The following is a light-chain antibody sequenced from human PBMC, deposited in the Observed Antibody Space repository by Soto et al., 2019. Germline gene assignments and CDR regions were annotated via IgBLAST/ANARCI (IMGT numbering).Light chain of an antibody. Sequence: DIQMTQSPSTLSASVGDRVTITCRASQSTNSWLAWYQQKPGKAPKVLIYDVSTLESGVPSRFSGSGSGTEFPLTINSLQPDDFATYYCQQYNTYSGTFGPGTKVEIK. J-gene: IGKJ1*01. CDR3: QQYNTYSGT. V-gene: IGKV1-5*01. CDR2: DVS. CDR1: QSTNSW.